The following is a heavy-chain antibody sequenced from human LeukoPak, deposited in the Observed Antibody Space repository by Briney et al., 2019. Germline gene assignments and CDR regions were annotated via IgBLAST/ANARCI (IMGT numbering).Heavy chain of an antibody. V-gene: IGHV1-69*13. CDR2: IIPILGTA. Sequence: ASVKVSCKASGGTFSSYAISWVRQAPGQGLEWMGGIIPILGTANYAQKFQGRVTITADESTSTACMELSSLRSEDTAVYYCARAPPNYYDSSGYYYAFDIWGQGTMVTVSS. J-gene: IGHJ3*02. CDR1: GGTFSSYA. D-gene: IGHD3-22*01. CDR3: ARAPPNYYDSSGYYYAFDI.